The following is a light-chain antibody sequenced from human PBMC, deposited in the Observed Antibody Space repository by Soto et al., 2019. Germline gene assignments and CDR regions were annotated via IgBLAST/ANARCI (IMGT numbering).Light chain of an antibody. V-gene: IGKV1-27*01. CDR1: QGISTN. J-gene: IGKJ1*01. CDR3: QKYNSSPRT. Sequence: DIPMTQSPSSLSASVGDRVTITCRASQGISTNLAWYQQKPEKVPKLLIYAASTLQSGVPSRFSGSGSGTYFTLTISSLQPEDVATYYCQKYNSSPRTFGQGTKVEIK. CDR2: AAS.